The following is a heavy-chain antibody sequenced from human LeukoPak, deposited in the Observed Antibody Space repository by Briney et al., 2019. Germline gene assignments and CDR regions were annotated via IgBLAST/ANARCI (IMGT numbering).Heavy chain of an antibody. CDR2: ISWNSGSI. V-gene: IGHV3-9*01. Sequence: PGGSLRLSCAASGFTFDDYTMHWVRQAPGKGLEWVSGISWNSGSIGYADSVKGRFTISRDNAKNSLYLQMNSLRAEDTALYYCAKGRYDSSGYYFPFDYWGQGTLVTVSS. CDR3: AKGRYDSSGYYFPFDY. D-gene: IGHD3-22*01. J-gene: IGHJ4*02. CDR1: GFTFDDYT.